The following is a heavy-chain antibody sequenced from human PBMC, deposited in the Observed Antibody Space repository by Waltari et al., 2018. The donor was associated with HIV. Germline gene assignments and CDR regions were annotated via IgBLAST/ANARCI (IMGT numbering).Heavy chain of an antibody. J-gene: IGHJ4*02. V-gene: IGHV4-38-2*01. CDR3: GSGSRRGHSHGIDY. D-gene: IGHD5-18*01. Sequence: QVQLHESGLGMVKPSETLSLTCAVSGYSISSVYYWGWIRQPPGKGLEWIGSASRSGSTYYSPSLKSRVTISLDTSKNQFSLKLNSVAAADTAVYYCGSGSRRGHSHGIDYWGQGTLVTVSS. CDR2: ASRSGST. CDR1: GYSISSVYY.